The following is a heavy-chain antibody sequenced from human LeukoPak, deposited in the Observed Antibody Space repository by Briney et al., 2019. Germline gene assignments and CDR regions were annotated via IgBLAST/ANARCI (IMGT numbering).Heavy chain of an antibody. CDR3: AKKGYSYFDH. J-gene: IGHJ4*02. Sequence: GGSLRLSCAASGFTFSSYAMSWVRQAPGKGLEWVSVIVGSGGSTYYADSVKGRFTISRDNSKNTLYLQMNRLRAEDTAVYYCAKKGYSYFDHWGQGTLVTVSS. CDR2: IVGSGGST. CDR1: GFTFSSYA. D-gene: IGHD5-18*01. V-gene: IGHV3-23*01.